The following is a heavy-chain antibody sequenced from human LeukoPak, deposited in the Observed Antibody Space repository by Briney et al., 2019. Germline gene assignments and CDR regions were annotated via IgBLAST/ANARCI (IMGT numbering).Heavy chain of an antibody. Sequence: SETLSLTCNVSGGSISSNYWSWIRQPPGKGLEWIGYIYYSGSTNYNPSLKSRVTISVDTSKNQFSLKLSSVTAADTAVYFCARRGEAAAKGGRYFDQWGQGTLVTVSS. CDR2: IYYSGST. V-gene: IGHV4-59*08. D-gene: IGHD6-13*01. CDR3: ARRGEAAAKGGRYFDQ. J-gene: IGHJ4*02. CDR1: GGSISSNY.